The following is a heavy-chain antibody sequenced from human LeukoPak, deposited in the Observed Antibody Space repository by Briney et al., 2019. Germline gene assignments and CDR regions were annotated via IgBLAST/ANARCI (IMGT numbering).Heavy chain of an antibody. J-gene: IGHJ4*02. CDR3: AKGYDFWSGYYDY. Sequence: GGSLRLSCAASGFTFSSYAMSWVRQAPGKGLEWVSAISGSGGNTYYADSVKGRFTISRDNSKNTLYLQMNSLRAEDTAVYYCAKGYDFWSGYYDYWGLGTLVTVSS. D-gene: IGHD3-3*01. CDR1: GFTFSSYA. V-gene: IGHV3-23*01. CDR2: ISGSGGNT.